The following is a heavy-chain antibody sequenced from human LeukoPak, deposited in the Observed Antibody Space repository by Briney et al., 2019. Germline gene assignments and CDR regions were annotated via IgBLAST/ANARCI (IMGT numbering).Heavy chain of an antibody. J-gene: IGHJ4*02. CDR1: GGTFSSYA. CDR2: IIPMFGTA. CDR3: ARGNIAAAGRYYFDY. V-gene: IGHV1-69*13. D-gene: IGHD6-13*01. Sequence: VASVKVSCKASGGTFSSYAISWVRQAPGQGLEWMGGIIPMFGTANYALKFQGRVTITADESTSTAYMELSSLRSEDTAVYYCARGNIAAAGRYYFDYWGQGTLVTVSS.